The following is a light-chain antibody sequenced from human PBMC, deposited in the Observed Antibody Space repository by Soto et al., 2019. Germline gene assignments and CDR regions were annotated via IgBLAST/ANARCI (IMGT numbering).Light chain of an antibody. CDR3: QHYGSSVVT. V-gene: IGKV3-20*01. CDR1: QSVSSDY. J-gene: IGKJ1*01. Sequence: EIVLTQSPGTLSLSPGERATLSCRASQSVSSDYLAWYQQKPGQAPRLLIYGASNRATGIPDRFSGSGSGTDLTLTLSRLEPEDFAVYYWQHYGSSVVTFGQGTKVEIK. CDR2: GAS.